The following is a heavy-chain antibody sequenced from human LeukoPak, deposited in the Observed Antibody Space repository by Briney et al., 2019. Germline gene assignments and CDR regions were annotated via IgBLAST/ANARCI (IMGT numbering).Heavy chain of an antibody. CDR2: IYPGDSDT. Sequence: PGESLKISCKGSGYSFTTYWIGWVRQMPGKGLEWMGIIYPGDSDTRYSPSFQGQVTISADKSISTAYLQWSSLKASDTAMYYCARRDCTNGVCHSFDYWGQGTLVTVSS. J-gene: IGHJ4*02. D-gene: IGHD2-8*01. V-gene: IGHV5-51*01. CDR3: ARRDCTNGVCHSFDY. CDR1: GYSFTTYW.